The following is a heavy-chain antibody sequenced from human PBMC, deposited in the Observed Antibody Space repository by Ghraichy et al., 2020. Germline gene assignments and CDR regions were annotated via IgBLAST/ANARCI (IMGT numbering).Heavy chain of an antibody. V-gene: IGHV3-23*01. CDR1: GFTFSSCA. Sequence: GGYLRLSCAASGFTFSSCAMSWVRQAPGKGLEWVSGISGSGGSAYYADSVKGRFTISRDNSKSTLYLQMNSLRAEDTAVYYCAKDGAKQTSSSGWDGVWGYWGQGTLVTVSS. J-gene: IGHJ4*02. CDR2: ISGSGGSA. CDR3: AKDGAKQTSSSGWDGVWGY. D-gene: IGHD6-19*01.